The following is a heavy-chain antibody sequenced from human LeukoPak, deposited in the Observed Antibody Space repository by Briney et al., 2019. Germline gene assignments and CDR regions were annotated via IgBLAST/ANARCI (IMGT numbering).Heavy chain of an antibody. Sequence: GGSLRLSCAASGFTFSSYAMSWVRQAPGKGLEWVSAISGSGGSTYYADSVKGRFTISRDNSKNTLYLQMNSLRAEDTAVYYCAKASGSCYFGACWFDPWGQGTLVTVSS. J-gene: IGHJ5*02. CDR3: AKASGSCYFGACWFDP. CDR1: GFTFSSYA. D-gene: IGHD2-15*01. V-gene: IGHV3-23*01. CDR2: ISGSGGST.